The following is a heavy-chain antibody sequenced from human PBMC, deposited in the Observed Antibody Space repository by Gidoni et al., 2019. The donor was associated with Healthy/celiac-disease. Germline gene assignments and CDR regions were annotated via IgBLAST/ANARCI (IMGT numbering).Heavy chain of an antibody. CDR3: ARDRFVGYYDSSGYYAYYYYGMDV. Sequence: QVQLQESGPGLVKPSQTLSLTCTVSGGSISSGGYYLSWIRQHPGKGLEWIGYIYYSGSTYYNPSLKSRVTISVDTSKNQFSLKLSSVTAADTAVYYCARDRFVGYYDSSGYYAYYYYGMDVWGQGTTVTVSS. V-gene: IGHV4-31*03. CDR1: GGSISSGGYY. D-gene: IGHD3-22*01. CDR2: IYYSGST. J-gene: IGHJ6*02.